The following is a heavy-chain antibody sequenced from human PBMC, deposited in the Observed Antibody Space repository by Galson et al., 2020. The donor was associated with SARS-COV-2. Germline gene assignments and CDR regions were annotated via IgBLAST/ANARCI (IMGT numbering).Heavy chain of an antibody. CDR1: GGSISGDNR. CDR2: ISHTGPT. V-gene: IGHV4-4*02. J-gene: IGHJ5*02. CDR3: ARDGAGVAAGTGALSS. D-gene: IGHD6-13*01. Sequence: AEAKSSAYLSLTCLVSGGSISGDNRRSWDRQPPGQGPEWIGEISHTGPTNANPYLETRLIISVDKSKNQFSLRLTSVTAADTAVYYCARDGAGVAAGTGALSSWGQGTLVTVSS.